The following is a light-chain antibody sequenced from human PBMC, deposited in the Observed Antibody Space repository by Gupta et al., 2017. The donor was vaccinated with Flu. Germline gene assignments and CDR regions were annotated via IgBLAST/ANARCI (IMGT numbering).Light chain of an antibody. Sequence: EIVLTQSPATLSLSPEERATLSCRASQSVRDYFAWYQQTPGQAPRLLIYDISKRATGIPARFSGSGSGTDFTLTISILESEDFAVYYCQQRSNWRTTFGQGTRLEIK. CDR3: QQRSNWRTT. CDR2: DIS. V-gene: IGKV3-11*01. J-gene: IGKJ5*01. CDR1: QSVRDY.